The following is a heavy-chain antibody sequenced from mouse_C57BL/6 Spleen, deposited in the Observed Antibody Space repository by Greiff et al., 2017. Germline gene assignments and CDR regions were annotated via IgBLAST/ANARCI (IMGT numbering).Heavy chain of an antibody. V-gene: IGHV1-82*01. D-gene: IGHD1-1*01. CDR1: GYAFSSSW. J-gene: IGHJ1*03. Sequence: VQLQQSGPELVKPGASVKISCKASGYAFSSSWMNWVKQRPGKGLEWIGRIYPGDGDTNYNGKFKGKATLTADKSSSTAYMQLSSLTSEDSAVYFCARPPYYGSSYDYFDGWGTGTTVTVSS. CDR3: ARPPYYGSSYDYFDG. CDR2: IYPGDGDT.